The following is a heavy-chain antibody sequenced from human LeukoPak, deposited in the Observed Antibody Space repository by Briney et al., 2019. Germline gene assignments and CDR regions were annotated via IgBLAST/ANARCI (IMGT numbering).Heavy chain of an antibody. V-gene: IGHV3-30*18. CDR3: AKDYGSGSHLPPYFDY. D-gene: IGHD3-10*01. CDR1: GFTFSSYG. CDR2: ISYDGSNK. J-gene: IGHJ4*02. Sequence: GGSLRLSCAASGFTFSSYGMHWVRQAPGKGLEWVAVISYDGSNKYYADPVKGRFTISRDNSKNTLYLQMNSLRVEDTALYYCAKDYGSGSHLPPYFDYWGQGTLVTVSS.